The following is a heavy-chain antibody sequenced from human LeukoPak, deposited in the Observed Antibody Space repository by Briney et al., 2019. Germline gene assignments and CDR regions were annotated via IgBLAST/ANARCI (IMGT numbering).Heavy chain of an antibody. Sequence: PGGSLRLSCAASGFAFSSFGMHWVRQAPGKGLEWVAVIWYDGTNKYYADSVKGRFTVSRDNSKNTLYLQMNSLRAEDTAVYYCARATVTRWFDPGAREPWSPSPQ. J-gene: IGHJ5*02. D-gene: IGHD4-17*01. V-gene: IGHV3-33*01. CDR3: ARATVTRWFDP. CDR2: IWYDGTNK. CDR1: GFAFSSFG.